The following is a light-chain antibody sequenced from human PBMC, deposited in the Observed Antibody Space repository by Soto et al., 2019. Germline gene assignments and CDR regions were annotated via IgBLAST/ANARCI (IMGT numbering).Light chain of an antibody. CDR2: KAS. CDR3: QQASSFPLT. J-gene: IGKJ5*01. V-gene: IGKV1D-12*01. CDR1: QSISSW. Sequence: DVQMTQSPSSVSASVGDRVTITCRASQSISSWLAWYQQKPGKAPKLLIYKASTLKSGVPSRFSGSGSGTYFTLTISSLQPEDFATYYCQQASSFPLTFGQGTRLEIK.